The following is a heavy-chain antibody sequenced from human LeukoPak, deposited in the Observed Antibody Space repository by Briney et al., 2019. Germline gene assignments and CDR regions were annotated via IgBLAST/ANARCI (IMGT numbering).Heavy chain of an antibody. CDR2: IYYSGST. CDR3: AREQIRRSLWYFDL. V-gene: IGHV4-39*07. Sequence: SETLSLTCTVSGGSISSSSYYWGWIRQPPGKGLEWIGSIYYSGSTYYNPSLKSRVTISVDTSKNQFSLKLSSVTAADTAVYYCAREQIRRSLWYFDLWGRGTLVTVSS. J-gene: IGHJ2*01. CDR1: GGSISSSSYY.